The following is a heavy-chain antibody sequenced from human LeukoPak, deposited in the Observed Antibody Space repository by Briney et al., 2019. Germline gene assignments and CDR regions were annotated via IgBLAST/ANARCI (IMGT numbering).Heavy chain of an antibody. CDR2: ISNEGTST. Sequence: GESLRLSCAASGFTFSGRSMHWVRQAPGKGLVWISGISNEGTSTNYADSVKGRFTISRDNAKNTLYLQMKSLRAEDTAVYYCARGWFVPDSWDQGTMVTVSS. CDR1: GFTFSGRS. D-gene: IGHD3-10*01. CDR3: ARGWFVPDS. V-gene: IGHV3-74*01. J-gene: IGHJ3*02.